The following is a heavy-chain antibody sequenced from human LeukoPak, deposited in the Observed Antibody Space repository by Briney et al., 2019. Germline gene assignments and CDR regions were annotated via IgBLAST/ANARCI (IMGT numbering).Heavy chain of an antibody. CDR1: GFTFSNAW. CDR2: ISSSSSYI. Sequence: PGGSLRLSCAASGFTFSNAWMSWVRQAPGKGLEWVSSISSSSSYIYYADSVKGRFTISRDNAKNSLYLQMNSLRAEDTAVYYCARDPPDYDSSGYYYPDYWGQGTLVTVSS. J-gene: IGHJ4*02. CDR3: ARDPPDYDSSGYYYPDY. D-gene: IGHD3-22*01. V-gene: IGHV3-21*01.